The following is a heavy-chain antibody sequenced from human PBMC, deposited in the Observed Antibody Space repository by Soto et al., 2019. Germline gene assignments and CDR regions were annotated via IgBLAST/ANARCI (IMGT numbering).Heavy chain of an antibody. CDR2: LYYSGNT. Sequence: QVQLQESGPGVVKPSETLSLTCTVSGGSISPFYWSWVRQPPGKGLEWLGYLYYSGNTNYNPSLKSRVTIPVDASKNQVSLRLTSVTAADTAVYYCARVGGVAARTFDYWGQGTVVTVSS. V-gene: IGHV4-59*01. CDR3: ARVGGVAARTFDY. CDR1: GGSISPFY. D-gene: IGHD2-15*01. J-gene: IGHJ4*02.